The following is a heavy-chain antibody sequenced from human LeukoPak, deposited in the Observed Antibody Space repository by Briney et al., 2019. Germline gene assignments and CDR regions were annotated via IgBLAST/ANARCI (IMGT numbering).Heavy chain of an antibody. J-gene: IGHJ6*02. D-gene: IGHD3-9*01. CDR3: ARGHAYYDTLTGYSIYAMDA. Sequence: ASVKVSCKASGYTFTTFDINWVRQATGQGLEWMGWMNPNGGNAGYAQKFQGRVTMTGSTSITTAYMELSSLSSDDTAVYYCARGHAYYDTLTGYSIYAMDAWGQGTTVTVS. CDR2: MNPNGGNA. V-gene: IGHV1-8*01. CDR1: GYTFTTFD.